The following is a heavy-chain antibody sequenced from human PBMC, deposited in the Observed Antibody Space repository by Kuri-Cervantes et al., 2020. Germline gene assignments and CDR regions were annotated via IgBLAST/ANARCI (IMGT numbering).Heavy chain of an antibody. Sequence: GGSLKISCAASGFTFSNAWMSWVRQAPGKGLEWVGRIKSKTDGGTTDYAAPVEGRFTISRDDSKNTLYLQMNSLKTEDTAVYYCTTDYGTVTTSALDYWGQGTLVTVSS. V-gene: IGHV3-15*01. CDR2: IKSKTDGGTT. CDR1: GFTFSNAW. D-gene: IGHD4-17*01. CDR3: TTDYGTVTTSALDY. J-gene: IGHJ4*02.